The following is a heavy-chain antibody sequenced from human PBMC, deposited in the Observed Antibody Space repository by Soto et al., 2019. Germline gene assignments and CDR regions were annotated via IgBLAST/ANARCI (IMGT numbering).Heavy chain of an antibody. CDR2: IWYDGSNK. J-gene: IGHJ3*01. CDR3: ARAQYTGSYFDACDV. Sequence: LRLSCAASGFSFSSYGMHWVRQAPGKGLDWVAVIWYDGSNKYYAESVKGRFTISRDNSKNTLYVQMNSLTVEDTAVYYCARAQYTGSYFDACDVWGQGIMVTVSS. D-gene: IGHD1-26*01. V-gene: IGHV3-33*03. CDR1: GFSFSSYG.